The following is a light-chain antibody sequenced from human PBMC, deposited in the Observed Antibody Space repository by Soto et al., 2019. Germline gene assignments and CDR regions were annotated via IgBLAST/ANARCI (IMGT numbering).Light chain of an antibody. CDR1: QGISSA. J-gene: IGKJ3*01. CDR2: DAS. Sequence: AIQLTQSPSSLSASVGDRVTITCRASQGISSALAWYQQKPGQAPKLLIYDASSLESGVPSRFSGSGSGTDFTLTISSLQPEDFXTYYCQQFNSYPRTFGPGTKVDIK. CDR3: QQFNSYPRT. V-gene: IGKV1-13*02.